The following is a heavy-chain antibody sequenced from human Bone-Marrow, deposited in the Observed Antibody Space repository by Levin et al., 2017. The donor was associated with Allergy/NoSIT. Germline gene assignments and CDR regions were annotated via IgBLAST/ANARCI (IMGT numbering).Heavy chain of an antibody. V-gene: IGHV1-2*06. CDR2: INPNSGGT. D-gene: IGHD4-17*01. J-gene: IGHJ2*01. CDR1: GYTFTGYY. Sequence: ASVKVSCKASGYTFTGYYMHWVRQAPGQGLEWMGRINPNSGGTNYAQKFQGRVTMTRDTSISTAYMELSRLRSDDTAVYYCARSGTTVISRGHRGWYFDLWGRGTLVTVSS. CDR3: ARSGTTVISRGHRGWYFDL.